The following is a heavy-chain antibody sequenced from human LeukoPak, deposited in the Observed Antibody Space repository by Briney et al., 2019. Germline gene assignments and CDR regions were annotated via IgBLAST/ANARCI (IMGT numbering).Heavy chain of an antibody. CDR3: ARDLSRRGIAAAGLDAFDI. CDR1: GFTFSSYS. V-gene: IGHV3-21*01. D-gene: IGHD6-13*01. Sequence: PGGSLRLSCAASGFTFSSYSMNWVRQAPGKGLEWVSSISSSSSYIYYADSVKGRFTISRDNAKNSLYLQMNSLRAEDTAVYYCARDLSRRGIAAAGLDAFDIWGQGTMVTVSS. J-gene: IGHJ3*02. CDR2: ISSSSSYI.